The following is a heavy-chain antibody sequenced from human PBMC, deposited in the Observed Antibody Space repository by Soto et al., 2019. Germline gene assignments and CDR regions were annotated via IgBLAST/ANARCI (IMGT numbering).Heavy chain of an antibody. V-gene: IGHV4-34*01. CDR2: INHSGST. D-gene: IGHD2-15*01. CDR1: GGSFSGYY. CDR3: ARRGYCSGGSCYSWFDP. J-gene: IGHJ5*02. Sequence: ETLSLTCAVYGGSFSGYYWIWVRQAAGKGLEWVGEINHSGSTNYNPSLKSRVTISVDTSKNQFSLKLSSVTAADTAVYYCARRGYCSGGSCYSWFDPWGQGTLVTVSS.